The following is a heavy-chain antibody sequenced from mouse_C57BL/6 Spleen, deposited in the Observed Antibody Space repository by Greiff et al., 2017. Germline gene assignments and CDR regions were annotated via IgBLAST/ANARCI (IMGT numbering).Heavy chain of an antibody. J-gene: IGHJ3*01. CDR1: GYTFTSYW. D-gene: IGHD2-1*01. CDR2: IDPSDSYT. V-gene: IGHV1-50*01. Sequence: VQLQQSGAELVKPGASVTLSCKASGYTFTSYWMQWVKQGPGQGLEWIGEIDPSDSYTNYNQKFKGKATLTVATSSNTAYMQLSSLTSEDSAVYYWGRRDMGNYGAYWGPGTLVTVSA. CDR3: GRRDMGNYGAY.